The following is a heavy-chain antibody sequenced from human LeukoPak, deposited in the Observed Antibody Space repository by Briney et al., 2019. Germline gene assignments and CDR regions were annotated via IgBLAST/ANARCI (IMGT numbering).Heavy chain of an antibody. CDR2: ISSNGGST. D-gene: IGHD2-2*02. J-gene: IGHJ4*02. V-gene: IGHV3-64*01. CDR1: GFTFSSYW. CDR3: AREYCSSTNCYKTIDY. Sequence: PGGSLRLSCAASGFTFSSYWMHWVRQAPGKGLEYVSAISSNGGSTFYANSVKGRFTISRDNSKNTLYLQMGSLRAEDMAVYYCAREYCSSTNCYKTIDYWGQGTLVTVSS.